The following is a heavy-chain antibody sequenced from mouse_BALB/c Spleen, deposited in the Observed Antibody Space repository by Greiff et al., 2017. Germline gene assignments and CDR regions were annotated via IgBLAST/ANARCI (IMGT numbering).Heavy chain of an antibody. CDR3: AKQDYYGSSYGFAY. V-gene: IGHV2-6-5*01. J-gene: IGHJ3*01. Sequence: VHLVESGPGLVAPSQSLSITCTVSGFSLTDYGVSWIRQPPGKGLEWLGVIWGGGSTYYNSALKSRLSISKDNSKSQVFLKMNSLQTDDTAMYYCAKQDYYGSSYGFAYWGQGTLVTVSA. CDR2: IWGGGST. D-gene: IGHD1-1*01. CDR1: GFSLTDYG.